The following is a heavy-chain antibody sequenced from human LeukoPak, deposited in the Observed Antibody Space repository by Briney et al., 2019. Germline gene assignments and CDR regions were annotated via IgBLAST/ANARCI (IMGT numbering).Heavy chain of an antibody. Sequence: LPGGSLRLSCAASGFTFSNFGMHWVRQAPGKGLEWVAFIRYDGSYKYYADSVKGRFTISRDNSKNTLYVQMNSLRAEDTAVYYCARGDGYGSGAFDIWGQGTMVTVSS. CDR1: GFTFSNFG. V-gene: IGHV3-30*02. J-gene: IGHJ3*02. CDR2: IRYDGSYK. CDR3: ARGDGYGSGAFDI. D-gene: IGHD5-24*01.